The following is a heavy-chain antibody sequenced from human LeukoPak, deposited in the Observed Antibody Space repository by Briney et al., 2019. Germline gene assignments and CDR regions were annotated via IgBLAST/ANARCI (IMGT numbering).Heavy chain of an antibody. CDR2: MNPNSGNT. D-gene: IGHD2-2*01. V-gene: IGHV1-8*01. Sequence: GASVKVSCNASGYTFTSYGINWVRQATGQGLEWKGWMNPNSGNTGYAQKFQGRVTMTRNTSISTAYMELSSLRSEDTAVYYCARAVERGYCSSTSCKWGNWFDPWGQGTLVTVSS. J-gene: IGHJ5*02. CDR3: ARAVERGYCSSTSCKWGNWFDP. CDR1: GYTFTSYG.